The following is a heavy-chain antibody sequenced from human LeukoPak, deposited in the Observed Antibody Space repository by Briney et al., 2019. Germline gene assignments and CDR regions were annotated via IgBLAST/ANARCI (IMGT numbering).Heavy chain of an antibody. Sequence: ASVRVSCKVSGYNLTELSMHWVRQAPGKGLEWMGGVDPENGAAMYAQKLQGRVTMTEDTSTDTAYMELNSLTSDDTAIYYCATGPTMPAPDTSPGLLDFWGQGTLVTVSS. CDR2: VDPENGAA. CDR1: GYNLTELS. CDR3: ATGPTMPAPDTSPGLLDF. D-gene: IGHD6-13*01. J-gene: IGHJ4*02. V-gene: IGHV1-24*01.